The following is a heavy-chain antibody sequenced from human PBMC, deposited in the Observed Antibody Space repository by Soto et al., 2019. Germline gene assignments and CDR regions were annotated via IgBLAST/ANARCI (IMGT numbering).Heavy chain of an antibody. CDR1: GFTFSSYS. D-gene: IGHD3-10*01. CDR3: ARDRAPSESGIPKNSSHYMDT. V-gene: IGHV3-21*01. CDR2: ISSSSSYI. J-gene: IGHJ6*03. Sequence: PGGSLRLACAAPGFTFSSYSMNWVRQAPGKGLEWVSSISSSSSYIYYADSVKGRFTISRDNAKNSLYLQMNSLRAEDTAVYYCARDRAPSESGIPKNSSHYMDTWGKGTPISVSS.